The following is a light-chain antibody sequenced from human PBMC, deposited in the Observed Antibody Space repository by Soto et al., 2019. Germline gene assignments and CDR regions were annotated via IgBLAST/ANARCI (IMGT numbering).Light chain of an antibody. V-gene: IGKV1-5*01. J-gene: IGKJ1*01. CDR3: QQYSSYPT. Sequence: DIQMTQSPSTLSASIGDTVTVACRASQGISNWLAWYQQKPGKAPKLLIFHASSLESGVPSRFSGSGSGTEFTLTISRLQSDDFATYYCQQYSSYPTFGQGTKVEIK. CDR1: QGISNW. CDR2: HAS.